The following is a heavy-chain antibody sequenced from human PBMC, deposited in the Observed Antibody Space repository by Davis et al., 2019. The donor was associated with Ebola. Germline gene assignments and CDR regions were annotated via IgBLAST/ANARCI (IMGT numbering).Heavy chain of an antibody. D-gene: IGHD2-2*01. CDR3: ARGPLEYQLLSYYYYGMDV. CDR2: ISSSSSYT. Sequence: GGSLRLSCAASGFTFSDYYMSWIRQAPGKGLEWVSYISSSSSYTNYADSVKGRFTISRDNAKNSLYLQMNSLRAEDTAVYYCARGPLEYQLLSYYYYGMDVWGQGTTVTVSS. J-gene: IGHJ6*02. V-gene: IGHV3-11*06. CDR1: GFTFSDYY.